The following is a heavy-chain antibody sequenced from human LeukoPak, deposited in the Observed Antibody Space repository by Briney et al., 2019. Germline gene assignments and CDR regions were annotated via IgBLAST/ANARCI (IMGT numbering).Heavy chain of an antibody. D-gene: IGHD2-21*01. CDR1: GFTFSSYA. V-gene: IGHV3-30-3*01. J-gene: IGHJ4*02. CDR3: ARVVVAISYYFDY. CDR2: ISYDGSNK. Sequence: GGSLRLSCAASGFTFSSYAMHWVRQAPGKGLEWVAVISYDGSNKHYADSVKGRFTISRDNSKNTLYLQMNSLRAEDTAVYYCARVVVAISYYFDYWGQGTLVTVSS.